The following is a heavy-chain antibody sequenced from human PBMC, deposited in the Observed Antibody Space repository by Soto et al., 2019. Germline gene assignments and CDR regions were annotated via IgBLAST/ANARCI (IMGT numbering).Heavy chain of an antibody. CDR2: IYYSGNT. D-gene: IGHD3-22*01. J-gene: IGHJ4*02. Sequence: SETLSLTCSVSGVSVSSDIYYWSWIRHHPGKGLGWIGYIYYSGNTYYNPSLGGRVTISLDTSKNHFSLRLRSVTPADTAVYYCAKDYSYDSPGYKRFDYWGQGTLVTVSS. CDR1: GVSVSSDIYY. CDR3: AKDYSYDSPGYKRFDY. V-gene: IGHV4-31*03.